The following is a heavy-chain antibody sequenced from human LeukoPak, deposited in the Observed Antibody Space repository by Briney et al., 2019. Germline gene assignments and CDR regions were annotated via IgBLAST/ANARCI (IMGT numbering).Heavy chain of an antibody. CDR3: ARVRLPPYYYYYYYMDV. CDR1: GGSFSGYS. D-gene: IGHD5-18*01. CDR2: FNHSGST. V-gene: IGHV4-34*01. Sequence: SETLSLNCAVYGGSFSGYSWTWIRQPPGKGLEWIGEFNHSGSTNYNPSLKSRVTISVDTSKNQFSLKLTSVTAADTAVYYCARVRLPPYYYYYYYMDVWGKGTTVTGSS. J-gene: IGHJ6*03.